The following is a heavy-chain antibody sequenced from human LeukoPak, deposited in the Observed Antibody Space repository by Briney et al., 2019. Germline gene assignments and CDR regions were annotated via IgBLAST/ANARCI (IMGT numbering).Heavy chain of an antibody. CDR3: AREGSYYDSSGYPNWFDP. Sequence: GGSLRLSCAASGFTFSSYSMNWVRQAPGKGLEWVSSISSSSSYIYYADSVKGRFTISRDNAKNSLYLQMNSLRAEDTAVYHCAREGSYYDSSGYPNWFDPWGQGTLVTVSS. D-gene: IGHD3-22*01. CDR2: ISSSSSYI. V-gene: IGHV3-21*01. J-gene: IGHJ5*02. CDR1: GFTFSSYS.